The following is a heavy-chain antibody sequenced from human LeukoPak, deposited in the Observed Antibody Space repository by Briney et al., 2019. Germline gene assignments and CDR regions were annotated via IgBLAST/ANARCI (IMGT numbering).Heavy chain of an antibody. D-gene: IGHD5-18*01. V-gene: IGHV4-59*01. CDR1: GGSISSYY. Sequence: SETLSLTCTVSGGSISSYYWSWIRQRPGKGLEWIGYIYYSGSTNYNPSLKSRVTISVDTSKNQFSLKLSSVTAADTAVYYCARGADTAMVMDYWGQGTLVTVSS. CDR2: IYYSGST. J-gene: IGHJ4*02. CDR3: ARGADTAMVMDY.